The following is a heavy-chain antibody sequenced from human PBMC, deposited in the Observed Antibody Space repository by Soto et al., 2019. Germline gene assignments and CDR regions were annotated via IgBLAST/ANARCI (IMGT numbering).Heavy chain of an antibody. Sequence: QLQLQESGSGLVKPSQTLSLTCTVSGASITSGSYSWSWIRQAPGKGLEWIGHIHVSGYTTFTPSLKGRVSMSVATSKNQVSLNLLSVTVADTAGYYCARGGALRPNAHVPLDPWGRGSLVTVSS. CDR2: IHVSGYT. CDR3: ARGGALRPNAHVPLDP. D-gene: IGHD2-2*01. V-gene: IGHV4-30-2*01. CDR1: GASITSGSYS. J-gene: IGHJ5*02.